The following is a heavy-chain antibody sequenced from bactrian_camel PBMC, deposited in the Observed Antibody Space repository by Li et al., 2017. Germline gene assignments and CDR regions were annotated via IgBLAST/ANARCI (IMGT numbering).Heavy chain of an antibody. CDR2: ISNGGGST. V-gene: IGHV3S40*01. D-gene: IGHD1*01. Sequence: VQLVESGGGLVQPGGSLRLSCTASGFTFSSSDMSWGRQIPGKGLEWVSTISNGGGSTDYADSVKGRFTISRDNAKNTVYLQMDSLKSEDTALYYCATSGMDWVLGFAHWGQGTQVTVS. CDR1: GFTFSSSD. CDR3: ATSGMDWVLGFAH. J-gene: IGHJ4*01.